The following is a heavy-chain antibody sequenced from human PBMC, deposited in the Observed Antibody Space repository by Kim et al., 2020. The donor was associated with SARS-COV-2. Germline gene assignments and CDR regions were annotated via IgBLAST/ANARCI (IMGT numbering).Heavy chain of an antibody. D-gene: IGHD3-9*01. CDR1: GFTFSTYS. J-gene: IGHJ6*04. V-gene: IGHV3-21*01. CDR2: ISTSSSFI. CDR3: ARFEGYGMDV. Sequence: GGSLILSCAASGFTFSTYSMNWVRQAPGKGLEWVSSISTSSSFIYYADSAKGRFTISRDNAKSSLFLQMNSLRAEDTGVYYCARFEGYGMDVWGKGTTVT.